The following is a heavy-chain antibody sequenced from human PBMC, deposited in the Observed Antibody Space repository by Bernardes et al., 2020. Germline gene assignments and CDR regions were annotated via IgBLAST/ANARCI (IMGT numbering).Heavy chain of an antibody. D-gene: IGHD3-22*01. CDR3: AKFGYYDSSGYYFSY. CDR1: GFTFSSYA. Sequence: GWSLRLSCAASGFTFSSYAMSWVRQAPGKGLEWVSAITSSGGSSYYADSVKGRFTISRDNSKNTLYLQMNSLRAEDTAVYYCAKFGYYDSSGYYFSYWGQGTLVTVSS. J-gene: IGHJ4*02. CDR2: ITSSGGSS. V-gene: IGHV3-23*01.